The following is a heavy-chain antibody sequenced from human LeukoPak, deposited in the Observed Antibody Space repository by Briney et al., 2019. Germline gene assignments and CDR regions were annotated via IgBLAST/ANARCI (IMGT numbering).Heavy chain of an antibody. CDR2: ISSSGSTI. CDR1: GFTFSDYY. D-gene: IGHD1-26*01. Sequence: NPGGSLRLSCAAPGFTFSDYYMSWIRQAPGKGLEWVSYISSSGSTIYYADSVKGRFTISRDNAKNSLYLQMNSLRAEDTAVYYCARGSIFNRYGALDYWGQGTLVTVSS. V-gene: IGHV3-11*01. CDR3: ARGSIFNRYGALDY. J-gene: IGHJ4*02.